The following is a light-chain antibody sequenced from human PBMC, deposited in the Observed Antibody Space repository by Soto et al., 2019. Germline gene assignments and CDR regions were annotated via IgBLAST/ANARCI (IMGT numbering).Light chain of an antibody. CDR2: DAS. J-gene: IGKJ1*01. CDR3: QQRRNWPLT. V-gene: IGKV3-11*01. CDR1: QSVGSY. Sequence: EIVLTQSPATLSLSPGERVTLSCRASQSVGSYLAWYQQKLGQAPRLLIYDASNRATGIPARFSGSGSGTDLTLTISSLEPEDFAVYYCQQRRNWPLTFGQGTKVEI.